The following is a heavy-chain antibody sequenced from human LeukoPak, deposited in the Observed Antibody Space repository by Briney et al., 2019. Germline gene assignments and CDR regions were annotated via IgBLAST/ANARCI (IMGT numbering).Heavy chain of an antibody. CDR3: AKGENYYDSSGYYYYYGMDV. D-gene: IGHD3-22*01. CDR2: ISYDGSNK. CDR1: GFTFSSYG. V-gene: IGHV3-30*18. J-gene: IGHJ6*02. Sequence: GGSLRLSCAASGFTFSSYGMHWVRQAPGKGLEWVAVISYDGSNKYYADSVKGRFTISRDNSKNTLYLQMNSLRAEDTAVYYCAKGENYYDSSGYYYYYGMDVWGQGTTVTVSS.